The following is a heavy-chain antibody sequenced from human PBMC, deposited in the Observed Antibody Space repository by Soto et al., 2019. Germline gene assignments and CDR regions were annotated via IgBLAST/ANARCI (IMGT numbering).Heavy chain of an antibody. CDR3: ARLSSLYCSGGSCYNYAGHNWFDP. Sequence: SETLSLTCAVYGGSFSGYYWSWIRQPPGKGLEWIGEINHSGSTNYNPSLKSRVTISVDTSKNQFSLKLSSVTAADTAVYYCARLSSLYCSGGSCYNYAGHNWFDPWGQGTLVTVSS. D-gene: IGHD2-15*01. CDR1: GGSFSGYY. V-gene: IGHV4-34*01. J-gene: IGHJ5*02. CDR2: INHSGST.